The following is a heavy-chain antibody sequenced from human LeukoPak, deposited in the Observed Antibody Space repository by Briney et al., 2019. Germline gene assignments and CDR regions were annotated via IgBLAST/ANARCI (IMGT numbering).Heavy chain of an antibody. CDR3: ATYNPDDYGGPFDY. D-gene: IGHD4-23*01. J-gene: IGHJ4*02. CDR2: MYHSGST. CDR1: GGSFSSYY. Sequence: KASETLSLTCTVSGGSFSSYYWSWIRQPPGKGLEWIAYMYHSGSTNYNPSLKSRVTISVDTSKNQFSLKLSSVTAADTAVYYCATYNPDDYGGPFDYWGQGTLVTVSS. V-gene: IGHV4-59*01.